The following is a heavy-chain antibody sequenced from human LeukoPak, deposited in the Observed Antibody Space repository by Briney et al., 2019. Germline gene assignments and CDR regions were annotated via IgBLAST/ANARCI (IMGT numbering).Heavy chain of an antibody. CDR2: IYYSGST. V-gene: IGHV4-59*01. CDR3: ASSSVARTYYDYVWGSYRGGYYYYGMDV. Sequence: SETLSLTCAVYGGSFSGYYWSWIRQPPGKGLEWIGYIYYSGSTNYNPSLKSRVTISVDTSKNQFSLKLSPVTAADTAVYYCASSSVARTYYDYVWGSYRGGYYYYGMDVWGQGTTVTVSS. D-gene: IGHD3-16*02. J-gene: IGHJ6*02. CDR1: GGSFSGYY.